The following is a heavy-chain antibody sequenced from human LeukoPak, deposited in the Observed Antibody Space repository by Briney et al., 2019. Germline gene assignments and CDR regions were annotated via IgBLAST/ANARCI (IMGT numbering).Heavy chain of an antibody. D-gene: IGHD3-22*01. CDR2: INAGNGNT. CDR1: GYTFTSYA. V-gene: IGHV1-3*01. CDR3: ARDYGAPTYYYDSSGPHFDY. Sequence: ASVKVSCKASGYTFTSYAMHWVRQAPGQRLEWMGWINAGNGNTKYSQKFQGRVTITRDTSASTAYMELSSLRSEDTAVYYCARDYGAPTYYYDSSGPHFDYWGQGTLVTVSS. J-gene: IGHJ4*02.